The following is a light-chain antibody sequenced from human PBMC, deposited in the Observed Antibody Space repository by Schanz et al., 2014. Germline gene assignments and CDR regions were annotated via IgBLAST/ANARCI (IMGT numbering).Light chain of an antibody. V-gene: IGKV1-5*01. CDR2: DAS. CDR3: QQFYSSVT. CDR1: QSISSW. J-gene: IGKJ3*01. Sequence: DIQMPQSPSTLSASVGDRVTITCRASQSISSWLAWYQQKPGKAPKLLIYDASSLESGVPSRFSGSGSGTQFTLTISSLQPDDXATYYCQQFYSSVTFGPGTKVDV.